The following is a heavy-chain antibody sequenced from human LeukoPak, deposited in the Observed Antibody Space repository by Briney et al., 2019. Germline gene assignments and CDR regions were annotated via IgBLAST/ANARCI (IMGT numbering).Heavy chain of an antibody. Sequence: GGSLRLSCVASGFSISDYILNWVRQAPGKGLEWVSRIKGDERSTNYADSVKGRFTISRDNSKNTLYLQMNSLRAEDTAVYYCARGNYDILTGYYPADYWGQGTLVTVSS. CDR3: ARGNYDILTGYYPADY. V-gene: IGHV3-66*01. CDR1: GFSISDYI. CDR2: IKGDERST. D-gene: IGHD3-9*01. J-gene: IGHJ4*02.